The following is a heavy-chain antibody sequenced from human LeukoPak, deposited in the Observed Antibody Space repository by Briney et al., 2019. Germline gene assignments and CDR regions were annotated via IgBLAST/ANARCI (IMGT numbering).Heavy chain of an antibody. Sequence: GGSLRLSCAASGFIFSCYAMSWVRQAPGKGLEWVSHISASGGTIYYADSVKGRFTISRDNSKNTLYLQMNSLRAEDTALYYCAKQHRNFDSWGRGTLVTVSS. CDR2: ISASGGTI. J-gene: IGHJ4*02. CDR1: GFIFSCYA. V-gene: IGHV3-23*01. CDR3: AKQHRNFDS.